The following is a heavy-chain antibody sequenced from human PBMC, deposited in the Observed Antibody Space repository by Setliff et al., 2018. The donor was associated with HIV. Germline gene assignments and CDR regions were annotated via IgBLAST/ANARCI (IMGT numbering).Heavy chain of an antibody. CDR1: GDSVRGYY. D-gene: IGHD3-10*01. Sequence: SDTLSLTCTVSGDSVRGYYWSWIRQPPGKGLEWIGYIYTSGSTNYNPSLKSRVTISVDTSKNQFSLKLSSVTAADTAVYYCARDRRGYYYGSGSCYMDVWGTGTTVTVSS. V-gene: IGHV4-4*08. CDR2: IYTSGST. CDR3: ARDRRGYYYGSGSCYMDV. J-gene: IGHJ6*03.